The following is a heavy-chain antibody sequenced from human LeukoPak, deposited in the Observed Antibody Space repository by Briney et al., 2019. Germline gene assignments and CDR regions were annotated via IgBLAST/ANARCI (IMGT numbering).Heavy chain of an antibody. J-gene: IGHJ4*02. CDR2: IYYSGST. V-gene: IGHV4-59*12. Sequence: TSETLSLTCTVSGGSISSYYWSWIRQPPGKGLEWIGYIYYSGSTNYNPSLKSRVTISVDTSKNQFSLKLSSVTAADTAVYYCARADVGSGWYFDYWGQGTLVTVSS. D-gene: IGHD6-19*01. CDR1: GGSISSYY. CDR3: ARADVGSGWYFDY.